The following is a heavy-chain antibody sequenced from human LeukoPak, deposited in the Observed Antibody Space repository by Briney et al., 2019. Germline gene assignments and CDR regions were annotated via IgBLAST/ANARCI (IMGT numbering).Heavy chain of an antibody. CDR1: GFTFSSYA. Sequence: GGSLTLSCAASGFTFSSYAMSWVRQAPGKGLEWVSGIRGTGDSTYYADSVKGRFTISRDNSKSKLYLQMNSLRAEDTAIYYCARDPIGDNWFDPWGQGTLVTVSS. V-gene: IGHV3-23*01. CDR3: ARDPIGDNWFDP. J-gene: IGHJ5*02. D-gene: IGHD1-26*01. CDR2: IRGTGDST.